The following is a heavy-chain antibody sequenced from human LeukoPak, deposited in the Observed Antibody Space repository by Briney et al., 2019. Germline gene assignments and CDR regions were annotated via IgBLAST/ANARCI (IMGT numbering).Heavy chain of an antibody. V-gene: IGHV1-69*04. CDR2: IITILGIA. D-gene: IGHD5-12*01. J-gene: IGHJ4*02. CDR3: AVATIEDIDY. CDR1: GGTFSSYA. Sequence: SVKVSCKASGGTFSSYAISWVRQAPGQGLEWMGRIITILGIANYAQKFQGRVTITADKSTSTAYMELSSLRSEDTAVYYCAVATIEDIDYWGQGTLVTVSS.